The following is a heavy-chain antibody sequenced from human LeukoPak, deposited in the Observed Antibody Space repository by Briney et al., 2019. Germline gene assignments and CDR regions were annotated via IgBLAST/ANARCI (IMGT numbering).Heavy chain of an antibody. CDR3: ARSWFSTGPADY. V-gene: IGHV4-59*08. CDR2: IYYSGST. D-gene: IGHD6-13*01. Sequence: SETLSLTCTVSGGSISSYYWSWIRQPPGKGLEWIGYIYYSGSTYYKPSLKSRVTISVDTSKNQFSLKLSSVTAADTAVYYCARSWFSTGPADYWGQGTLVTVSS. J-gene: IGHJ4*02. CDR1: GGSISSYY.